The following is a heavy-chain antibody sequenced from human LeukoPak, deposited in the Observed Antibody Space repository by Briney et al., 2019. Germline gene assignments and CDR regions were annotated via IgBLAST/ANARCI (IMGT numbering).Heavy chain of an antibody. CDR1: GFTFSSYA. Sequence: GGSLRLSCAASGFTFSSYAMSWVRQAPGKGLEWVSAISGSGGSTYYADSVKGRFTISRDNSKNTLYLQMNSLRAEDTAVYYCAKTGFGSVRGVSNYYYYYGMDVWGQGTTVTVSS. CDR3: AKTGFGSVRGVSNYYYYYGMDV. D-gene: IGHD3-10*01. V-gene: IGHV3-23*01. CDR2: ISGSGGST. J-gene: IGHJ6*02.